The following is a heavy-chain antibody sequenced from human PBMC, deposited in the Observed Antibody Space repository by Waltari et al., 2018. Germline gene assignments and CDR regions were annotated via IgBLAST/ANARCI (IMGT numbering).Heavy chain of an antibody. D-gene: IGHD6-19*01. Sequence: QVQLQESGPGLVKPSETLSLTCTVSGASISSYYWSWIRQPPGKGLEWIGYIYYSGSTNYNPSLKSRVTISVDTSKNQFSLKLSSVTAADTAVYYCARGVSSGWYFMDVWGQGTTVTVSS. CDR3: ARGVSSGWYFMDV. CDR1: GASISSYY. V-gene: IGHV4-59*01. CDR2: IYYSGST. J-gene: IGHJ6*02.